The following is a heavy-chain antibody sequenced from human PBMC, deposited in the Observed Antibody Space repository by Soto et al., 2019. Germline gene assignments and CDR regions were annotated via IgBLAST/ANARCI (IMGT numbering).Heavy chain of an antibody. V-gene: IGHV2-5*02. D-gene: IGHD1-1*01. Sequence: QITLKESGPPRVRPTQTLTLTCTFSGFSLSTGGVGVGWIRQPPGKALERLALIYWDDDKRYSPSLKSRLTIPKDPSVNQVVLTMTDMDPVDTATYYCAHRVGLQGNWNGGYFDFCGQGALVTVSS. J-gene: IGHJ4*02. CDR2: IYWDDDK. CDR1: GFSLSTGGVG. CDR3: AHRVGLQGNWNGGYFDF.